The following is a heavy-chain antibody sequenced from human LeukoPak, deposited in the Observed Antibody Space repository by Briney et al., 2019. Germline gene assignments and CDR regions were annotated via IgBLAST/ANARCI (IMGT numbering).Heavy chain of an antibody. CDR2: ISCNGGST. V-gene: IGHV3-64*01. CDR1: GFTFSSYA. CDR3: ARDSGYDFWSGYPPNY. D-gene: IGHD3-3*01. J-gene: IGHJ4*02. Sequence: GGSLRLSCAASGFTFSSYAMHWVRQAPGKGLEYVSAISCNGGSTYYANSVKGRFTISRDNSKNTLYLQMGSLRAEDMAVYYCARDSGYDFWSGYPPNYWGQGTLVTVSS.